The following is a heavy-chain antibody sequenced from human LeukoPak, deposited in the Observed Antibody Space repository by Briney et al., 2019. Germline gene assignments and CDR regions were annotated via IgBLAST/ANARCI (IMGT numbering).Heavy chain of an antibody. D-gene: IGHD4-17*01. CDR2: INPSGGSI. V-gene: IGHV1-46*01. CDR1: GYTFTSYY. CDR3: ARYSLGGDYDFGY. Sequence: ASVKVSFKASGYTFTSYYLHWVRQAPGQGLEWMGVINPSGGSINYAQKFQGRITMTRDTSISTAYMELSRLRSDDTAVYYCARYSLGGDYDFGYWGQGTLVTVSS. J-gene: IGHJ4*02.